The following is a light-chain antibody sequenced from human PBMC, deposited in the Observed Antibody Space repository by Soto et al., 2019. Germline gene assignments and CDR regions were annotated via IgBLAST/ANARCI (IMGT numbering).Light chain of an antibody. CDR3: QQYDNLPLT. J-gene: IGKJ4*01. V-gene: IGKV1-33*01. CDR1: QDIANF. CDR2: DAS. Sequence: DIQMTQSPPTLSASVGDRVTITCQASQDIANFLSWYQQKPGKAPKLLIYDASNLETGVPSRFSGSASGTDFTFTISSLQPEDIATYYCQQYDNLPLTFGGGTKVDIK.